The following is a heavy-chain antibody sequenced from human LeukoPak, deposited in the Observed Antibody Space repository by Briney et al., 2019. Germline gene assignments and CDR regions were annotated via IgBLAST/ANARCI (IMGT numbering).Heavy chain of an antibody. CDR3: AKIVVAALYGSGSYYLDY. D-gene: IGHD3-10*01. CDR2: IYSGGST. Sequence: GGSLRLSCAASGFTVSSNYMSWVRQAPGKGLEWVSVIYSGGSTYYADSVKGRFTISRGNSKNTLYLQMNSLRAEDAAVYYCAKIVVAALYGSGSYYLDYWGQGTLVTVSS. CDR1: GFTVSSNY. V-gene: IGHV3-53*01. J-gene: IGHJ4*02.